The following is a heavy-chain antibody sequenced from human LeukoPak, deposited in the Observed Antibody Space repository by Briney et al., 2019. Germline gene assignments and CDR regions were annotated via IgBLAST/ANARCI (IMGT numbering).Heavy chain of an antibody. CDR1: GFTFGDYS. D-gene: IGHD3-3*01. CDR3: TRHDDFWSGPFDV. J-gene: IGHJ6*04. Sequence: GGSLRLSCTASGFTFGDYSLSWVRQAPEKGLEWVGFIRRKGYGGTTEYAPSVKGRFIISRDDSKSTAYLQMNSLKTEDTAVYYCTRHDDFWSGPFDVWGKGTTVTVSS. V-gene: IGHV3-49*04. CDR2: IRRKGYGGTT.